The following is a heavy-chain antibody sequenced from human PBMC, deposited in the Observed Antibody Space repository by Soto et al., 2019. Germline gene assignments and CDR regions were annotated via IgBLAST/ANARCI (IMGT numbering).Heavy chain of an antibody. CDR3: GRGRSGQIVVFY. CDR2: IGPESGAT. V-gene: IGHV1-2*02. D-gene: IGHD1-26*01. J-gene: IGHJ4*02. Sequence: ASVKVSCKTSGYTFTGHYIHWVRQAPQQGPEWMGEIGPESGATRYAQKFRGRVAMTMDTSITTVYMELKNLSPDDTAVYYCGRGRSGQIVVFYWGQGTPVTVSS. CDR1: GYTFTGHY.